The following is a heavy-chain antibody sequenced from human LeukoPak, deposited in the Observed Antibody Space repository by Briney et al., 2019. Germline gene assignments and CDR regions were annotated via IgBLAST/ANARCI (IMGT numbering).Heavy chain of an antibody. J-gene: IGHJ4*02. D-gene: IGHD6-19*01. CDR2: ISGGGRGI. CDR3: ARDWAVAGTLD. Sequence: GGSLRLSCAASGFTFSDSYMSWIRQAPGKGLEWLSYISGGGRGIYYADSVKGRFTISRDNAKNSLYLQMNSLRAEDTAVYYCARDWAVAGTLDWGQGTLVTVSS. CDR1: GFTFSDSY. V-gene: IGHV3-11*04.